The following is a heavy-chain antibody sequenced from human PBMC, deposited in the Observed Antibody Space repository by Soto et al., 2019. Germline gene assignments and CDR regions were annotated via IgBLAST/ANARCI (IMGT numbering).Heavy chain of an antibody. CDR1: GDSISSYY. CDR3: ARRYGTTIDY. V-gene: IGHV4-59*01. J-gene: IGHJ4*02. Sequence: QVQLQESGPGLVKPSETLSLTCTVSGDSISSYYWSWIRQPPGKGLEWIGYIYYSGSTNYNPSLKTRVTISVDTSKNQFSLKLSSVTAADTAVYYCARRYGTTIDYWGQGTLVGVSS. CDR2: IYYSGST. D-gene: IGHD1-7*01.